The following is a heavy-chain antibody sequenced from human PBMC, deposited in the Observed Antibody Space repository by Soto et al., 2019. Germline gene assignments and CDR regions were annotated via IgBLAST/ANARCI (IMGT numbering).Heavy chain of an antibody. Sequence: PSETLSLTCAVYGGSFSGYYWSWIRQPPGKGLEWIGEINHSGSTNYNPSLKSRVTISVDTSKNQFSLKLSSVTAADTAVYYCARGLAAVAGTWWFDPWGQGTLVTSPQ. V-gene: IGHV4-34*01. J-gene: IGHJ5*02. CDR1: GGSFSGYY. CDR2: INHSGST. D-gene: IGHD6-19*01. CDR3: ARGLAAVAGTWWFDP.